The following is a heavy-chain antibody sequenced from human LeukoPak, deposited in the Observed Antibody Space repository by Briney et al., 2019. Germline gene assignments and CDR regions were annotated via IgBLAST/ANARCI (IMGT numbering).Heavy chain of an antibody. CDR2: INPNSGGT. CDR1: GYTFTGYY. J-gene: IGHJ3*02. V-gene: IGHV1-2*06. CDR3: ARVAIAAADAFDI. D-gene: IGHD6-13*01. Sequence: ASVKVSCTASGYTFTGYYIHWVRQAPGQGLEWMGRINPNSGGTNSAQKFQGRVTMTRDTSISTAYMELSSLRSEDTAVYYCARVAIAAADAFDIWGQGTMVTVSS.